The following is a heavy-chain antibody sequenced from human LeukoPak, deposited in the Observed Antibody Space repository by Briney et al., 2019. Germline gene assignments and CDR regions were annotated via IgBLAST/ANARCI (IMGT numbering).Heavy chain of an antibody. J-gene: IGHJ3*02. CDR3: VRDCWGTPHGVDGFDI. Sequence: GGSLRLSCAASGFTFNSYWMHWVRQAPGKGLVWVSRINSDGSGTSDADFVKGRFTISRDNSKNTLYLQMNSLRAEDTAVYHCVRDCWGTPHGVDGFDIWGQGTMVTVSS. CDR1: GFTFNSYW. V-gene: IGHV3-74*01. D-gene: IGHD7-27*01. CDR2: INSDGSGT.